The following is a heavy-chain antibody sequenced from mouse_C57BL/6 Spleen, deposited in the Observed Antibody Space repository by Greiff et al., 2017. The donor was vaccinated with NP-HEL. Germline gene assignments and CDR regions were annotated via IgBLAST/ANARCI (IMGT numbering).Heavy chain of an antibody. V-gene: IGHV3-6*01. CDR1: GYSITSGYY. J-gene: IGHJ1*03. CDR2: ISYDGSN. Sequence: DVHLVESGPGLVKPSQSLSLTCSVTGYSITSGYYWNWIRQFPGNKLEWMGYISYDGSNNYNPSLKNRISITRDTSKNQFFLKLNSVTTEDTATYYCARVGAYDFLYWYFDVWGTGTTVTVSS. D-gene: IGHD2-4*01. CDR3: ARVGAYDFLYWYFDV.